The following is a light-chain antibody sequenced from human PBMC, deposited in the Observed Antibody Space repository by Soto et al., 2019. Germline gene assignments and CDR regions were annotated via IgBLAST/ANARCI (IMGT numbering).Light chain of an antibody. CDR1: QGISSA. CDR2: DAS. Sequence: AIQLTQSPSSLSASVGDRVSITCRASQGISSALAWYQQKPGKAPKLLIHDASTLESGVPSRFSGSGSGTDFTLTISSLQPEDFATYYCQQYNSYSLTFGGGTKVDIK. CDR3: QQYNSYSLT. V-gene: IGKV1-13*02. J-gene: IGKJ4*01.